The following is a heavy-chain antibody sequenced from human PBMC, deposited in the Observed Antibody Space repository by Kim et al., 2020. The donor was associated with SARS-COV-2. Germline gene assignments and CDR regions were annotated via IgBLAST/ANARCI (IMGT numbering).Heavy chain of an antibody. CDR1: GDSVSSNSAA. CDR2: TYYRSKWYN. Sequence: SQTLSLTCAISGDSVSSNSAAWNWIRQSPSRGLEWLGRTYYRSKWYNDYAVSVKSRITINPDTSKNQFSLQLNSVTPEDTAVYYCAKGTLGYCSSTSCPHGYNWFDPWGQGTLVTVSS. J-gene: IGHJ5*02. D-gene: IGHD2-2*01. CDR3: AKGTLGYCSSTSCPHGYNWFDP. V-gene: IGHV6-1*01.